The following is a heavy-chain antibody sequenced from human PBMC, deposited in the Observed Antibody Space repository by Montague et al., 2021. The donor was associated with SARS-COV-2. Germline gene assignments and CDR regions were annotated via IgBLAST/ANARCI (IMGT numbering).Heavy chain of an antibody. V-gene: IGHV4-59*01. CDR3: AVTNPYYYYCMDV. Sequence: PEKCRKSVSSLKKKRRTNYNPSLKSRFTISVDTSKNQFSLKLRSVTAAETAFYYCAVTNPYYYYCMDVWGQGTTVTVSS. J-gene: IGHJ6*02. CDR2: LKKKRRT. D-gene: IGHD1-14*01.